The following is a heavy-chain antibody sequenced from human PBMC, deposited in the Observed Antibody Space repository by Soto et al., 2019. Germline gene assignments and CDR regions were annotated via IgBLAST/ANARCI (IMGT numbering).Heavy chain of an antibody. CDR2: ISGSGGST. V-gene: IGHV3-23*01. Sequence: EVQLLDSGGGLVQPGGSLRLSCAASGFTFSSYAMNWVRQAPGKGLEWVSVISGSGGSTYYADSVKGRFTISRDNSKNPLYLQMTSLRAEDTAVYYCARRGPGTDFDYWGQGTLVTVSS. CDR3: ARRGPGTDFDY. J-gene: IGHJ4*02. D-gene: IGHD6-13*01. CDR1: GFTFSSYA.